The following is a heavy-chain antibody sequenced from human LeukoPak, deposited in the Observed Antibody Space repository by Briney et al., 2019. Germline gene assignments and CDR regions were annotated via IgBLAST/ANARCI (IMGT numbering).Heavy chain of an antibody. V-gene: IGHV5-51*01. D-gene: IGHD2-2*02. J-gene: IGHJ3*02. Sequence: GESLKISCKGSGYNFTTFWIGWVRQMPGKGLECMGIIHPGDSDTRYSPYFQGQVTISADKSISTASLQWSSLKASDTAMYYSARHDVCSSTRCYNTYDIWGQGTMVTVSS. CDR3: ARHDVCSSTRCYNTYDI. CDR1: GYNFTTFW. CDR2: IHPGDSDT.